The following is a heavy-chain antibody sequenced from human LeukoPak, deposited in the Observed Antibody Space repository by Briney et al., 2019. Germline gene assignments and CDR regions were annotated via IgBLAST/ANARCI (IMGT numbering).Heavy chain of an antibody. CDR2: IKEDGSEK. CDR1: GFIFNHYW. J-gene: IGHJ6*03. CDR3: ASIKGTGSYYYYYYMDV. V-gene: IGHV3-7*01. D-gene: IGHD1-26*01. Sequence: GGSLRLSCAASGFIFNHYWMSWVRQAPGEGLEWVANIKEDGSEKYYVDSVKGRFTISRDNAKNSVYLQMNSLRAEDTAVYYCASIKGTGSYYYYYYMDVWGKGTTVTVSS.